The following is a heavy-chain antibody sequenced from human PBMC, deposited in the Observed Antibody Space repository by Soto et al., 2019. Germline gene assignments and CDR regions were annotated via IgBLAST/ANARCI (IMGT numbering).Heavy chain of an antibody. V-gene: IGHV1-3*05. CDR3: ANEAIAEAAVYGMDV. CDR2: INAGNGNT. Sequence: QVQLVQSGAEEKKPGASVKVSCKASGYTFTSYVMHWVRQAPGQRLEWMGWINAGNGNTKYSQKFQGRVTITRDTTASTAYMELSSLRSEDTAVYYSANEAIAEAAVYGMDVWGQGTTVTVSS. D-gene: IGHD6-13*01. J-gene: IGHJ6*02. CDR1: GYTFTSYV.